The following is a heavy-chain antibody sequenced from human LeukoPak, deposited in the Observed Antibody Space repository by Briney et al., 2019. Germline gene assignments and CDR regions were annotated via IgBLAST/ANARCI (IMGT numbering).Heavy chain of an antibody. J-gene: IGHJ6*03. CDR1: GVSISSYY. CDR2: IHYTGST. Sequence: KSSETLSLTCTVSGVSISSYYWSWIRQSPGKGLECIGYIHYTGSTNYNPSLKSRVTISVETSKNQFSLKLKSVTAADTAVYYCARGSGYDSYYYYMDVWGKGTTVTISS. CDR3: ARGSGYDSYYYYMDV. V-gene: IGHV4-59*01. D-gene: IGHD5-12*01.